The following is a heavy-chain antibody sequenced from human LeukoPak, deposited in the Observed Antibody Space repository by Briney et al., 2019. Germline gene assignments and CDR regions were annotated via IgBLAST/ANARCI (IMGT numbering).Heavy chain of an antibody. CDR3: ARLVHFDY. J-gene: IGHJ4*02. Sequence: PGGSLRLSCAASGFTFSDYSMNRVRQAPGQGLEWISYISSNSRTIFYADSVKGRFTISRDNAKNSLYLQMNSLRDEDTAVYYCARLVHFDYWGQGTLVTVSS. CDR1: GFTFSDYS. CDR2: ISSNSRTI. V-gene: IGHV3-48*02. D-gene: IGHD3-10*02.